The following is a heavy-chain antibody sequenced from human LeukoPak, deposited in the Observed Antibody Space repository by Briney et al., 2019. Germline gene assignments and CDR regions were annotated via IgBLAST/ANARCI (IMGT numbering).Heavy chain of an antibody. J-gene: IGHJ3*02. D-gene: IGHD3-22*01. V-gene: IGHV4-59*08. CDR3: ARLPYYYDSSGYHAGAFDI. CDR1: GGSISSYY. Sequence: SETLSLTCTVSGGSISSYYWSWIRQPPGKGLEWIGYIYYSGSTNYNPSLKSRVTISVDTSKNQFSLKLSSVTAADTAVYYCARLPYYYDSSGYHAGAFDIWGQGTMVTVSS. CDR2: IYYSGST.